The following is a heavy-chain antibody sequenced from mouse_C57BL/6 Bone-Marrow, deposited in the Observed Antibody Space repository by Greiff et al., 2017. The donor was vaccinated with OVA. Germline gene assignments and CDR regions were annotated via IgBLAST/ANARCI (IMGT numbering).Heavy chain of an antibody. D-gene: IGHD1-1*01. CDR1: GYTFTSYW. V-gene: IGHV1-72*01. CDR2: IDPNSGGT. CDR3: AREYGSSRLCYAMDY. J-gene: IGHJ4*01. Sequence: VQLQQPGAELVKPGASVKLSCKASGYTFTSYWMHWVKQRPGRGLEWIGRIDPNSGGTKYNEKFKSKATLTVDKPSSTAYMRLSSLTSEDSAVYYCAREYGSSRLCYAMDYWGQGTSVTVSS.